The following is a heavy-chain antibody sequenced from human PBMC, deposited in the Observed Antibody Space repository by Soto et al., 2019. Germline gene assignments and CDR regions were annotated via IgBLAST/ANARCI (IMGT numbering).Heavy chain of an antibody. D-gene: IGHD2-21*01. J-gene: IGHJ6*02. CDR1: GFTFSSYE. CDR2: ISSSGSTI. Sequence: HPVGSLRLSCAASGFTFSSYEMNWVRQAPGKGLEWVSYISSSGSTIYYADSVKGRFTISRDNAKNSLYLQMNSLRAEDTAVYYCALLSMDYYGMDVWGQGTTVTVSS. CDR3: ALLSMDYYGMDV. V-gene: IGHV3-48*03.